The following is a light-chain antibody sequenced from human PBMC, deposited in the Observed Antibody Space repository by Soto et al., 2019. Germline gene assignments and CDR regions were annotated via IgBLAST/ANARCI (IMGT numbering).Light chain of an antibody. CDR2: GAS. CDR1: RSVNTN. J-gene: IGKJ4*01. Sequence: EIVMTQSPATLFVSPGERVTLSCRASRSVNTNLAWYQHKPGQAPRLLIYGASTRAADIAARFSGSGSGTEFTLTISSLQSEDFAFYYCQQYNDWPLPTFGGGTKVEIK. CDR3: QQYNDWPLPT. V-gene: IGKV3-15*01.